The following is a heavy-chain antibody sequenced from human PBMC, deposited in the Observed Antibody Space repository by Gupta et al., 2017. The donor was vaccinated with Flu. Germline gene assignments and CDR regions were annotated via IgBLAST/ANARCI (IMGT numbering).Heavy chain of an antibody. V-gene: IGHV3-53*01. CDR3: ARGYSSYMTSYS. CDR1: GFTVSSNY. CDR2: IYSGGST. Sequence: EVQLVESGGGLIQPGGSLRLSCLGSGFTVSSNYMSWVRQAPGKGLEWVSTIYSGGSTHYADSVKGRFTISRDNSKNTLFLQMNRLRAEDTAVYYCARGYSSYMTSYSWGQGTLVTVSS. D-gene: IGHD4-11*01. J-gene: IGHJ4*02.